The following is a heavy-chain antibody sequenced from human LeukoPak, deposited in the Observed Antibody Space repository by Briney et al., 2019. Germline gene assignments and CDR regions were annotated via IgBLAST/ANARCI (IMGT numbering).Heavy chain of an antibody. D-gene: IGHD3-22*01. V-gene: IGHV4-30-4*08. Sequence: PSQTLSLTCTVSGGSISSGDYYWSWIRQPPGKGLEWIGEINHSGSTNYNPSLKSRVTISVDTSKNQFSLKLSSVTAADTAVYYCARGQRLSHYYDSSGYEYWGQGTLVTVSS. CDR2: INHSGST. CDR3: ARGQRLSHYYDSSGYEY. CDR1: GGSISSGDYY. J-gene: IGHJ4*02.